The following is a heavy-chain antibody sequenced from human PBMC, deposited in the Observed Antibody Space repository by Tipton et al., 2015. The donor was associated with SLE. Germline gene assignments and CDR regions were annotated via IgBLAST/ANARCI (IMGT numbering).Heavy chain of an antibody. Sequence: GLVKPSQTLSLTCTVSGGSIISHYWTWIRQPPGKGLEWIGYIYFTGTTNYNPSLKSRVTISVDTSKNQFSLKVSPVTAADTALYYCARMRRGNYAWYFDLWGRGTLVTVSS. D-gene: IGHD3-16*01. CDR3: ARMRRGNYAWYFDL. CDR1: GGSIISHY. J-gene: IGHJ2*01. CDR2: IYFTGTT. V-gene: IGHV4-59*11.